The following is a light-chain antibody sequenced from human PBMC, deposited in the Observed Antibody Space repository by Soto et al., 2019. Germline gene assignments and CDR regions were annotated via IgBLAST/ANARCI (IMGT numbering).Light chain of an antibody. CDR1: QSVSSSY. CDR2: GAS. CDR3: QQYNNWPPKVT. Sequence: IVLTQSPGTLSLSPGERATLSCRASQSVSSSYLAWYQQKPGQAPRLLIYGASSRATGIPDRFSGSGSGTDFTLTISRLEPEDFAVYYCQQYNNWPPKVTFGQGTRLEIK. J-gene: IGKJ5*01. V-gene: IGKV3-20*01.